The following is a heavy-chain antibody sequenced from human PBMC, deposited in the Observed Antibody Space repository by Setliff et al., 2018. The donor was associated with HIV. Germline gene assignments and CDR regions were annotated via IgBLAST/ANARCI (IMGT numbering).Heavy chain of an antibody. CDR1: GGSISSVNW. Sequence: KPSETLSLTCAVSGGSISSVNWWTWVRQPPGKGLEWIGEIDHSGGTKYNPSLAGRVTMSVDKSKNQFSLNLNSVTAADTAVYYCARNPGGRIPLDHWGQGTLGTVS. D-gene: IGHD3-16*01. V-gene: IGHV4-4*02. J-gene: IGHJ4*02. CDR3: ARNPGGRIPLDH. CDR2: IDHSGGT.